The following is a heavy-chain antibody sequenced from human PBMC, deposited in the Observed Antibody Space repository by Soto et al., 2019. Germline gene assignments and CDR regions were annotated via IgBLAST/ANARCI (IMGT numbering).Heavy chain of an antibody. CDR3: ARGYSSSMSHTGIPGTIGDY. CDR2: ISWNSGGI. D-gene: IGHD1-20*01. Sequence: GGSLRLSCAASGFTFDDYAMHWVRQAPGKGLEWASGISWNSGGIGYADSVKGRFTISRDNAKNSLYLQMNSLIAEDTALYYSARGYSSSMSHTGIPGTIGDYWGQGTLVTVSS. J-gene: IGHJ4*02. V-gene: IGHV3-9*01. CDR1: GFTFDDYA.